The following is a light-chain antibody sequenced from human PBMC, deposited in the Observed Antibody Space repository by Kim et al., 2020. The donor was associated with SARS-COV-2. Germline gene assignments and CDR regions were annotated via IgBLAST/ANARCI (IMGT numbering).Light chain of an antibody. J-gene: IGKJ4*01. V-gene: IGKV3-11*01. CDR2: DAS. CDR3: HQRASWPRT. CDR1: QSVGSC. Sequence: LSPGERATLSCRASQSVGSCLAWYQQKPGQAPRLLIHDASNRAPGIPARFSGSGSGTDFSLVISSLDHEDSAIYYCHQRASWPRTFGGGTKVDIK.